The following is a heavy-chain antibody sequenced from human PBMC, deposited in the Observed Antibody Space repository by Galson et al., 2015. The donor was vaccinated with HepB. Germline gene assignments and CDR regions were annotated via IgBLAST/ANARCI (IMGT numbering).Heavy chain of an antibody. Sequence: SLRLSCAASGFTFNRHWMSWVRQAPGKGLQWVGRIRSRTDGGTTDYAAPVKGRFTISSDDSKNTLYLQMNSLKTEDSAVYYCTASLIYCSGGSCYQEDDYYYGMDVWGQGTTVIVS. D-gene: IGHD2-15*01. J-gene: IGHJ6*02. V-gene: IGHV3-15*01. CDR1: GFTFNRHW. CDR2: IRSRTDGGTT. CDR3: TASLIYCSGGSCYQEDDYYYGMDV.